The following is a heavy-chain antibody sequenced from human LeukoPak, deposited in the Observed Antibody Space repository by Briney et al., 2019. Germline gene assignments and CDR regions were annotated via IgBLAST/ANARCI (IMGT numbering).Heavy chain of an antibody. V-gene: IGHV3-30-3*01. CDR1: GFTFSSYA. J-gene: IGHJ4*02. CDR2: ISYDGSNK. D-gene: IGHD4-17*01. CDR3: AREHDYGFDY. Sequence: GGSLRLSCAASGFTFSSYAMHWVRQAPGKGLEWVAVISYDGSNKYYADSVKGRFTISRDNSKNTLYLQMNSLRAEGTAVYYCAREHDYGFDYWGQGTLVTVSS.